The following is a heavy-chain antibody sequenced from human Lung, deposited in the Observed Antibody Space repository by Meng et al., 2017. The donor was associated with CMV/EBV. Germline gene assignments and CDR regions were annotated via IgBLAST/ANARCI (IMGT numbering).Heavy chain of an antibody. D-gene: IGHD5-24*01. CDR3: ARVWSASFYKKMGV. CDR1: GGTFSRYG. J-gene: IGHJ6*02. Sequence: SXXVSXKTSGGTFSRYGISWVRQAPGQGLEWMGGIIPLFGTANYAQKFQGRVTFTTDESTSTAYMELSSLRSDDTAVYYCARVWSASFYKKMGVWGQGTTVTVSS. CDR2: IIPLFGTA. V-gene: IGHV1-69*05.